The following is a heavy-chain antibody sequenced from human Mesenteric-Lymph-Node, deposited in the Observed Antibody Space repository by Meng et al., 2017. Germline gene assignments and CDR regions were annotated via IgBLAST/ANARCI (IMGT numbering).Heavy chain of an antibody. CDR3: ARGPSLHGSGSYYY. CDR1: GYTFTGYY. Sequence: ASVKVSCKASGYTFTGYYMHWVRQAPGQGLEWMGWINPNSGGTGYAQKFQGRVTITRNTSISTAYMELSSLRSEDTAVYYCARGPSLHGSGSYYYWGQGTLVTVSS. CDR2: INPNSGGT. J-gene: IGHJ4*02. V-gene: IGHV1-8*03. D-gene: IGHD3-10*01.